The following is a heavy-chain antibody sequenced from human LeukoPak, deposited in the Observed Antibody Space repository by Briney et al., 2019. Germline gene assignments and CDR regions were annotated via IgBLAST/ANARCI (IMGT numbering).Heavy chain of an antibody. J-gene: IGHJ3*02. CDR1: GGSISSYH. CDR2: IFYSGST. D-gene: IGHD3-22*01. Sequence: SETLSLTCTVSGGSISSYHWSWIRQPPGKGLEWIGYIFYSGSTNYNPSLKSRVTIPLDTSKSQFSLKLSSVTAADTAVYYCARDYYDSRGEAFDIWGLGTMVTVSS. V-gene: IGHV4-59*01. CDR3: ARDYYDSRGEAFDI.